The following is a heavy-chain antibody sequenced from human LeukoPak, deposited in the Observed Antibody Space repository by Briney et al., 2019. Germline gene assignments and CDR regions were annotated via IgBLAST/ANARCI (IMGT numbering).Heavy chain of an antibody. Sequence: SETLSLTCAVSGGSISSSNWWSWVRQPPGKGLEWIGEIYHSGSTNYNPSLKSRVTISVDKSKNQFSLKLSSVTAADTAVYYCASSPEGGSEPFDHWGQGTLVTVSS. CDR3: ASSPEGGSEPFDH. J-gene: IGHJ4*02. V-gene: IGHV4-4*02. D-gene: IGHD1-14*01. CDR2: IYHSGST. CDR1: GGSISSSNW.